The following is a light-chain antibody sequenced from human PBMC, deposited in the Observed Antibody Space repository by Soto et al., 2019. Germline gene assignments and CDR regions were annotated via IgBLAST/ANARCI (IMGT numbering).Light chain of an antibody. CDR3: CSYAGSYHLV. J-gene: IGLJ3*02. V-gene: IGLV2-11*01. CDR1: SSDVGGYNY. Sequence: QSALTQPRSVSGSPGQSVTISCTGTSSDVGGYNYDSWYQQHPGKAPKLMIYDVSKRPSGVPDRSSGSKSGNTASLTISVLEAEDEDDYYRCSYAGSYHLVFGGGTKLTVL. CDR2: DVS.